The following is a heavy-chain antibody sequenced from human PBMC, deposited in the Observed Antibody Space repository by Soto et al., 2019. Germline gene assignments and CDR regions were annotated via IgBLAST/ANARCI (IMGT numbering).Heavy chain of an antibody. D-gene: IGHD2-15*01. V-gene: IGHV3-15*01. CDR2: IKSRTAGGTA. Sequence: EVQLVETGGGLVKPGGSLRLSCAASGFTFSNGWMSWVRQAPGKRLEWVGRIKSRTAGGTADYSAPVKGRFTISRDDSKGTQHLQMNRLQTEVTAVYDCPTDPTQTVGDGGPCYSRQTKIHDSWRQGALVAVS. CDR3: PTDPTQTVGDGGPCYSRQTKIHDS. J-gene: IGHJ4*02. CDR1: GFTFSNGW.